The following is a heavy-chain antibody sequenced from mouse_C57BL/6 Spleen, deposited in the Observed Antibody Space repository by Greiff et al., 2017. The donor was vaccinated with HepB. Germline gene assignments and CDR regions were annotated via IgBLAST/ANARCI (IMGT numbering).Heavy chain of an antibody. CDR2: ISDGGSYT. J-gene: IGHJ2*01. D-gene: IGHD1-1*01. V-gene: IGHV5-4*01. CDR3: ARERDFITTVVAPFDY. CDR1: GFTFSSYA. Sequence: EVHLVESGGGLVKPGGSLKLSCAASGFTFSSYAMSWVRQTPEKRLEWVATISDGGSYTYYPDNVKGRFTISRDNAKNNLYLQMSHLKSEDTAMYYCARERDFITTVVAPFDYWGQGTTLTVSS.